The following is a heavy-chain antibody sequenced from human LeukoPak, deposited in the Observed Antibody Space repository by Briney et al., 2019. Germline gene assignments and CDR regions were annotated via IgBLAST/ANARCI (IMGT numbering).Heavy chain of an antibody. D-gene: IGHD3-9*01. CDR1: GFTFDDYA. CDR2: ISWNSGSI. Sequence: GGSLRLSCAASGFTFDDYAMHWVRQAPGKGLEWVSGISWNSGSIGYADSVKGRFTISRDNAKNSLYLQMNSLRAEDTALYYCASGLYDILTGSLDYWGQGTLVTVSS. CDR3: ASGLYDILTGSLDY. J-gene: IGHJ4*02. V-gene: IGHV3-9*01.